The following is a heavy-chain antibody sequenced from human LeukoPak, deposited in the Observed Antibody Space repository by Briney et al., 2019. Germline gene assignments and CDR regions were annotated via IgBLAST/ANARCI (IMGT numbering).Heavy chain of an antibody. Sequence: GESLKISCKGSGSSFTSYWIGWVRQMPGKGLEWMGIIYPGDSDTRYSPSFQGQVTISADKSISTAYLQWSSLKASDTAMYYCARYYLYDSSGYPPYYFDYWGQGTLVTVSS. CDR3: ARYYLYDSSGYPPYYFDY. CDR1: GSSFTSYW. D-gene: IGHD3-22*01. J-gene: IGHJ4*02. V-gene: IGHV5-51*01. CDR2: IYPGDSDT.